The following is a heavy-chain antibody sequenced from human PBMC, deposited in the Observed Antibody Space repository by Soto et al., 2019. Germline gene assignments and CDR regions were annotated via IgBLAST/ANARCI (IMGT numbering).Heavy chain of an antibody. CDR3: ASDLSPYYYYALDV. V-gene: IGHV3-64*04. D-gene: IGHD3-16*02. Sequence: GGSLRLSCSASGFTFNKYAMHWVRQAPGTGLEYVSAISDTGGSTLHADAVKGRFTISRDNARATLFLQMNNLTAEDTAVYFCASDLSPYYYYALDVRGQGTTVTVSS. CDR1: GFTFNKYA. J-gene: IGHJ6*02. CDR2: ISDTGGST.